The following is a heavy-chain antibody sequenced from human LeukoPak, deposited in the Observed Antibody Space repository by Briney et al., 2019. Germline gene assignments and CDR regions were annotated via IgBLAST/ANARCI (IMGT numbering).Heavy chain of an antibody. Sequence: ASVKVSCKASGYTFTGYYMHWVRQAPGQGLEWMGWIKPNSGGTNYAQKFQGRVTMTRDTSISTAYMELSRLRSDDTAVYYCARGDDFWSGYPNHYYYMDVWGKGTTVTVSS. CDR1: GYTFTGYY. V-gene: IGHV1-2*02. CDR2: IKPNSGGT. CDR3: ARGDDFWSGYPNHYYYMDV. J-gene: IGHJ6*03. D-gene: IGHD3-3*01.